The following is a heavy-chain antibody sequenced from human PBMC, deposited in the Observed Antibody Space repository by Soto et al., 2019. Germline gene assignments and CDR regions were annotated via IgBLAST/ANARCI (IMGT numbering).Heavy chain of an antibody. CDR2: ISYDGSKK. CDR1: GFSFSSYG. Sequence: QVQLVESGGGVVQSGRSLRLSCAASGFSFSSYGMHWVRQAQGKGLEWVVVISYDGSKKYYAGSVKGRFTISRDNSKNTLYLQMNSLRADDTAVYFCANWGGAFDIWGQGTMVTVSS. V-gene: IGHV3-30*18. J-gene: IGHJ3*02. D-gene: IGHD2-21*01. CDR3: ANWGGAFDI.